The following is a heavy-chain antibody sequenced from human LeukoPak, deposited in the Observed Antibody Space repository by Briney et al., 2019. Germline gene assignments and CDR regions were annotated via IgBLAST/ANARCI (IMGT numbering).Heavy chain of an antibody. Sequence: GSLRLSCAASGFTFSNYAMTWVRQAPGKGLEWVSGISGSGGRTAYADSVKARFTISRDNAKNSLYLQMNSLRAEDTAVYYCARRAGLDVWGQGTTVTVFS. J-gene: IGHJ6*02. CDR2: ISGSGGRT. V-gene: IGHV3-23*01. CDR3: ARRAGLDV. CDR1: GFTFSNYA.